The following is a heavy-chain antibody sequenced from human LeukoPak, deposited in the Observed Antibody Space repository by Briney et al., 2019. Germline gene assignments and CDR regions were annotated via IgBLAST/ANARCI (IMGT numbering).Heavy chain of an antibody. V-gene: IGHV4-39*07. D-gene: IGHD1-1*01. CDR3: VSIQLRTSWFDP. CDR2: INHSGST. CDR1: GDSISSTSYY. J-gene: IGHJ5*02. Sequence: SETLSLTCSVSGDSISSTSYYWSWIRQPPGKGLEWIGEINHSGSTTNYNPSLKSRVTISVDTSKNQFSLQLKSVTAADTAVYYCVSIQLRTSWFDPWGQGTLVTVSS.